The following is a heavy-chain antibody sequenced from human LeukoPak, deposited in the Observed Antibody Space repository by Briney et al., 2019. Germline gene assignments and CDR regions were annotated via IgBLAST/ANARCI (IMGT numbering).Heavy chain of an antibody. CDR3: ARHRSDSYSSPIDY. V-gene: IGHV5-51*01. J-gene: IGHJ4*02. Sequence: PGESLKISCQGSGYSFANYFIGWVRQMPGKGLEWMAIVSPGDSDARYCPSFRGRVTISADRSISTVYLEWSSLEASDTAMYYCARHRSDSYSSPIDYWGQGTLVTVSS. CDR2: VSPGDSDA. CDR1: GYSFANYF. D-gene: IGHD6-6*01.